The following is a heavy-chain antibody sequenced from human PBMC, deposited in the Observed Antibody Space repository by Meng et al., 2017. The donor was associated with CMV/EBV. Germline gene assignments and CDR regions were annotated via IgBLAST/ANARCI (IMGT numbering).Heavy chain of an antibody. CDR1: GFTFSSYD. CDR3: ARVDSGWTHYYGMDV. CDR2: ISSSGSTI. J-gene: IGHJ6*02. Sequence: GESLKISCAASGFTFSSYDMHWVRQATGKGLEWVSYISSSGSTIYYADSVKGRFTISRDNAKNSLYLQMNSLRAEDTAVYYCARVDSGWTHYYGMDVWGQGTTVTVSS. D-gene: IGHD6-19*01. V-gene: IGHV3-48*03.